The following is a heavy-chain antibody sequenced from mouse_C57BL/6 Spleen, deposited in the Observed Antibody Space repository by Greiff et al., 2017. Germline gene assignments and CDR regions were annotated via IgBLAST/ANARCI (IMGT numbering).Heavy chain of an antibody. J-gene: IGHJ1*03. V-gene: IGHV1-55*01. CDR3: ARRWDPFWYFDV. CDR2: IYPGSGST. Sequence: VKLQQPGAELVKPGASVKMSCKASGYTFTSYWITWVKQRPGQGLEWIGDIYPGSGSTNYNEKFKSKATLTVETASSTAYMQLSSLTSEDSAVYYCARRWDPFWYFDVWGTGTTVTVSS. D-gene: IGHD4-1*01. CDR1: GYTFTSYW.